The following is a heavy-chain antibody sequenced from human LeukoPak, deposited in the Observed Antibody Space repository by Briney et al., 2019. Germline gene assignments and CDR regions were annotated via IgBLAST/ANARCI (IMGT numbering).Heavy chain of an antibody. CDR2: IHSSGNT. J-gene: IGHJ4*02. D-gene: IGHD5-18*01. CDR3: ARDHLDTAMGLDY. CDR1: GYSISSGYY. Sequence: SETLSLTCTVSGYSISSGYYWGWIRQPSGKRLEWVGSIHSSGNTYYNPTLKSRVTISVDTSKNQFSLNLTSVTAADAAVYYCARDHLDTAMGLDYWGQGTLVTVSS. V-gene: IGHV4-38-2*02.